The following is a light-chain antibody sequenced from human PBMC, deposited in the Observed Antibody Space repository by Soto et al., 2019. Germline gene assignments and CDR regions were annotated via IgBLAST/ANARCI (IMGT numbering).Light chain of an antibody. J-gene: IGKJ2*01. CDR2: VAS. Sequence: EIVLTQSPATLSVSPGEGATLSCRASQSVNQKLGWYQQKPGQAPRLLIYVASYRATGIPARFSGSGSGTEYTLTISNLQAEDFAVYYCQQFNNWPHTFGQGTRLEIK. V-gene: IGKV3-15*01. CDR3: QQFNNWPHT. CDR1: QSVNQK.